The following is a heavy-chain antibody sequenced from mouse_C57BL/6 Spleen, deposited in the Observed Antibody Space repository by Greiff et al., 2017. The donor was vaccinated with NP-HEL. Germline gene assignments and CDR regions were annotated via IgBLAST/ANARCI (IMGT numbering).Heavy chain of an antibody. V-gene: IGHV1-81*01. D-gene: IGHD1-1*01. CDR2: IYPRSGNT. CDR3: ALITTVVAPVAY. Sequence: QVQLQQSGAELARPGASVKLSCKASGYTFTSYGISWVKQRTGQGLEWIGEIYPRSGNTYYNEKFKGKATLTADKSSSTAYMELRSLTSEDSAVYFCALITTVVAPVAYWGQGTLVTVSA. J-gene: IGHJ3*01. CDR1: GYTFTSYG.